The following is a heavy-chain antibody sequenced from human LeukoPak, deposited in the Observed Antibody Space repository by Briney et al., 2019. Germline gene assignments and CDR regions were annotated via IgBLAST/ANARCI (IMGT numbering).Heavy chain of an antibody. Sequence: GGSLRLSCAASGFTFSSYAMSWVRQAPGRGLQWVSGISGSGRDTFYSDSVKGRFTISRDNSKNTHYLQMSSLTAEDTAVYYCAKWGDFWTGLNNWYFELWGRGTLVTVSS. J-gene: IGHJ2*01. D-gene: IGHD3/OR15-3a*01. CDR2: ISGSGRDT. CDR1: GFTFSSYA. V-gene: IGHV3-23*01. CDR3: AKWGDFWTGLNNWYFEL.